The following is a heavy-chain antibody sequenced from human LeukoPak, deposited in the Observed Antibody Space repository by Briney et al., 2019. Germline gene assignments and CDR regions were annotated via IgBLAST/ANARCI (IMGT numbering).Heavy chain of an antibody. Sequence: PSETLSLTCAVYGGSFSGYYWSWIRQPPGKGLEWIGEINHSGSTNYNPSPKSRVTISVDTSKNQFSLKLSSVTAADTAVYYCARGPTYYDFWSGYYPDAFDIWGQGTMVTVSS. CDR2: INHSGST. J-gene: IGHJ3*02. CDR1: GGSFSGYY. V-gene: IGHV4-34*01. D-gene: IGHD3-3*01. CDR3: ARGPTYYDFWSGYYPDAFDI.